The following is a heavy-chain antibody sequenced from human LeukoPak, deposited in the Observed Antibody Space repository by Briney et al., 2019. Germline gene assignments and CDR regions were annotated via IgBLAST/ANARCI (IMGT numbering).Heavy chain of an antibody. V-gene: IGHV4-31*03. D-gene: IGHD4-11*01. CDR2: IYYSGST. CDR3: ATSNSYYYYGMDV. CDR1: GGSISSGGYY. Sequence: SETLSLTCTVSGGSISSGGYYWSWIRQHPGKGLEWIGYIYYSGSTYYNPSLKSRVAISVDTSKNQFSLKLSSVTAADTAVYYCATSNSYYYYGMDVWGQGTTVTVSS. J-gene: IGHJ6*02.